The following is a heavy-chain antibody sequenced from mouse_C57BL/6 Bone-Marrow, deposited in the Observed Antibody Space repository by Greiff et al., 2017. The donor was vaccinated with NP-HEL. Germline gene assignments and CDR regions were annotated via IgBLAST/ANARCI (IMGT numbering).Heavy chain of an antibody. J-gene: IGHJ4*01. CDR3: AKNWSWLRLYYYAMDY. V-gene: IGHV2-5*01. D-gene: IGHD2-2*01. Sequence: QVQLQQSGPGLVQPSQSLSITCTVSGFSLTSYGVHWVRQSPGKGLEWLGVIWRGGSTDYNAAFMSRLSIHQDNSKSQVFFKMNSLQADDTAIYYCAKNWSWLRLYYYAMDYWGQGTSVTVSS. CDR1: GFSLTSYG. CDR2: IWRGGST.